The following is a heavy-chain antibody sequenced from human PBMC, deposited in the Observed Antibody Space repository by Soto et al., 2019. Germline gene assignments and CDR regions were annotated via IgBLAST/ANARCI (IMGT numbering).Heavy chain of an antibody. CDR1: GFTFSSYE. D-gene: IGHD3-9*01. CDR3: AREGLTVKWGYYYYYYAMDV. CDR2: ISSSGSTI. J-gene: IGHJ6*02. Sequence: GGSLRLSCAASGFTFSSYEMNWVRQAPGKXLEWVSYISSSGSTIYYADSVKGRFTISRDNAKNSLYLQMNSLRAEDTAVYYCAREGLTVKWGYYYYYYAMDVWGQGTTVTVSS. V-gene: IGHV3-48*03.